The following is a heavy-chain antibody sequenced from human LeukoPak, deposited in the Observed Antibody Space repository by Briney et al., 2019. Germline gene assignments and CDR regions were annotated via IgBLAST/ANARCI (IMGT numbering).Heavy chain of an antibody. Sequence: SETLSLTCAVYGGSLSGYYWSWIRQPPGKGLEWIGSIYHSGSTYYNPSLKSRVTISVDTSKNQFSLKLSSVTAADTAVYYCARLGSGSYYDSRGQFDYWGQGTLVTVSS. CDR3: ARLGSGSYYDSRGQFDY. J-gene: IGHJ4*02. V-gene: IGHV4-34*01. CDR2: IYHSGST. D-gene: IGHD1-26*01. CDR1: GGSLSGYY.